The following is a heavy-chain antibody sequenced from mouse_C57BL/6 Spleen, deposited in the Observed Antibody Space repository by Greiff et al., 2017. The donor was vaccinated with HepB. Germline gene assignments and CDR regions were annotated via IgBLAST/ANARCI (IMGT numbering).Heavy chain of an antibody. J-gene: IGHJ4*01. V-gene: IGHV1-82*01. CDR2: IYPGDGDT. CDR1: GYAFSSSW. D-gene: IGHD2-1*01. CDR3: AREGGNYPYYAMDY. Sequence: VQLQQSGPELVKPGASVKISCKASGYAFSSSWMNWVKQRPGKGLEWIGRIYPGDGDTNYNGKFKGKATLTADKSSSTAYMQLSSLTSEDSAVYLWAREGGNYPYYAMDYWGQGTSVTVSS.